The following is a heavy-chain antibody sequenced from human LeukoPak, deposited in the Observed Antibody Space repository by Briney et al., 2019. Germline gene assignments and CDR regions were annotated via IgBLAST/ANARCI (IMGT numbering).Heavy chain of an antibody. Sequence: KPSETLSLTCTVSGGSISSSSYYWGWIRQPPGKGLEWIGSIYYSGSTYYNPSLKSRVTISVDTSKNQFSLKLSSVTAADTAVYYCARETIVVVITGPFDYWGQGTLVTVSS. V-gene: IGHV4-39*07. CDR1: GGSISSSSYY. CDR3: ARETIVVVITGPFDY. J-gene: IGHJ4*02. D-gene: IGHD3-22*01. CDR2: IYYSGST.